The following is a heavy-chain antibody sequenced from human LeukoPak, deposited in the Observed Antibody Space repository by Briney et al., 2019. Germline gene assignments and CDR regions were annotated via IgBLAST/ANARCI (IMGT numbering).Heavy chain of an antibody. CDR3: ASYCSRTSRYDAFDI. CDR2: ISGSGGST. D-gene: IGHD2-2*01. Sequence: GGSLRLSGAASGFTFSSYAMSWVRQAPGKGLEWVSAISGSGGSTYYADSLKGRFTISRDNSTNTLYLQMNSLRAEDTAVYYCASYCSRTSRYDAFDIWRQGTMVTVSS. CDR1: GFTFSSYA. J-gene: IGHJ3*02. V-gene: IGHV3-23*01.